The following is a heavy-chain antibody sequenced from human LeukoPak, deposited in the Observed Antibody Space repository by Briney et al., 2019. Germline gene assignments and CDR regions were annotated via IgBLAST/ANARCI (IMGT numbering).Heavy chain of an antibody. CDR2: IKQDGSEK. D-gene: IGHD2-2*02. CDR1: GYTFRRYW. J-gene: IGHJ4*02. V-gene: IGHV3-7*01. Sequence: GGSLRLSCAASGYTFRRYWMSWVRQAPGKGLEWVANIKQDGSEKHYVDSVKGRFTISRDNAKNSLYLQMYSLRAEDKAVYYCARSTLGYCSSTSCYTSDFDYWGQGTLVTVSS. CDR3: ARSTLGYCSSTSCYTSDFDY.